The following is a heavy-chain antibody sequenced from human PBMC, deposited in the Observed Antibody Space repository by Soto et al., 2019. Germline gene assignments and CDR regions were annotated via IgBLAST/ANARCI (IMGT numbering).Heavy chain of an antibody. CDR3: ARGDPGYYDSSGYYGFDY. CDR2: ISSSSSTI. CDR1: GFTFSSYS. V-gene: IGHV3-48*01. Sequence: PGGSLRLSCAAPGFTFSSYSMNWVRQAPGKGLEWVSYISSSSSTIYYADSVKGRFTISRDNAKNSLYLQMNSLRAEDTAVYYCARGDPGYYDSSGYYGFDYWGQGTLVTVSS. D-gene: IGHD3-22*01. J-gene: IGHJ4*02.